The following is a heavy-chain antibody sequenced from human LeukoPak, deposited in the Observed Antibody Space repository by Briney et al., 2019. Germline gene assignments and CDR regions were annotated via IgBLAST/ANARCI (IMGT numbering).Heavy chain of an antibody. J-gene: IGHJ4*02. V-gene: IGHV3-23*01. D-gene: IGHD3-22*01. CDR3: AKEVYYDSSGYSNY. CDR1: GFTFSSYA. Sequence: RGSLRLSCAASGFTFSSYAMSWVRQAPGKVLEWVSAISGSGGSTYYADSVRGRFTISRDNSKNTLYLQMNSLGAEDTAVYYCAKEVYYDSSGYSNYWGQGTLLTVSS. CDR2: ISGSGGST.